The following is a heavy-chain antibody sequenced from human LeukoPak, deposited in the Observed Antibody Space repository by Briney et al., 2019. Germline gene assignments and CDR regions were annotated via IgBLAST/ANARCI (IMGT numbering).Heavy chain of an antibody. D-gene: IGHD3-3*01. J-gene: IGHJ5*02. CDR2: INWNGLSR. CDR1: GFTLEDYA. Sequence: GGSLRLSCAASGFTLEDYAMTWVRQAPGKGLEWVSGINWNGLSRGYADSVKGRFTISRDNAKSSLYLQMNNLRVDDTAFYYCARAYKTKTFYDFWSGYYDPWGQEILVTVPS. V-gene: IGHV3-20*04. CDR3: ARAYKTKTFYDFWSGYYDP.